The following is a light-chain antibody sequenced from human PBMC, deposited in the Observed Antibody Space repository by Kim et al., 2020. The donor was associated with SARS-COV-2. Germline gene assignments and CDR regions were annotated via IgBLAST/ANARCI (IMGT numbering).Light chain of an antibody. CDR1: QSISTY. Sequence: LSPGARATLSCRASQSISTYLAWYQQKPGQAPRPLIYDASNRATGIPARFSGSGSGTDFTLTISSLEPEDFAVYYCQQRTNWPMYTFGQGTKLEI. J-gene: IGKJ2*01. V-gene: IGKV3-11*01. CDR2: DAS. CDR3: QQRTNWPMYT.